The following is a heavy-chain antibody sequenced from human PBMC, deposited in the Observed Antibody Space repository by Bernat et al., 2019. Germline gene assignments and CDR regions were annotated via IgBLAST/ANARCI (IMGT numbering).Heavy chain of an antibody. D-gene: IGHD3-22*01. CDR2: IYSGGST. J-gene: IGHJ4*02. CDR3: ARVRSGYLYYFDY. CDR1: GFTFSNNA. Sequence: EVQLLESGGGLVQPGGSLRLSCAASGFTFSNNAMSWVRQAPGKGLEWVSVIYSGGSTYYADSVKGRFTISRDNSKNTLYLQMNSLRAEDTAVYYCARVRSGYLYYFDYWGQGTLVTVSS. V-gene: IGHV3-66*01.